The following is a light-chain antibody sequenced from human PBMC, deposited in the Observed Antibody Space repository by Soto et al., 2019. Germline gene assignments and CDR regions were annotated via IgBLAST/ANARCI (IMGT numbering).Light chain of an antibody. CDR2: GAS. CDR1: QSVSSSY. Sequence: LSPGARAPLSCRASQSVSSSYLAWYQQKPGQAPRLLIYGASSRATGIPDRFSGSGSGTDFTLTISRLEPEDFTVYCCQQYGSPTRQFGQGTKADIK. V-gene: IGKV3-20*01. CDR3: QQYGSPTRQ. J-gene: IGKJ1*01.